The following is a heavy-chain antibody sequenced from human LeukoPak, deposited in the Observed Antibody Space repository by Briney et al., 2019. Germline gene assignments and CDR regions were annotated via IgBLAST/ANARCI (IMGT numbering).Heavy chain of an antibody. CDR3: ARHLRSVYDPRAFDY. V-gene: IGHV4-4*07. CDR2: IYTSGST. J-gene: IGHJ4*02. CDR1: GGSFSNYY. Sequence: PSETLSLTCTVSGGSFSNYYWSWIGQPAGKGLEWIGRIYTSGSTNYNPSLKSRVTISVGTSKNQFSLKLSSVTAADTAVYYCARHLRSVYDPRAFDYWGQGTLVTVSS. D-gene: IGHD5/OR15-5a*01.